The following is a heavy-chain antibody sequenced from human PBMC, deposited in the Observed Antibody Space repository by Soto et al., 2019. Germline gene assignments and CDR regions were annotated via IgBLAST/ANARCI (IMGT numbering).Heavy chain of an antibody. Sequence: SETLSLTCTVSGGSISGSSFYWGWIRQPPGKGLEWIANIYYSGSTYYNPSLKSRVTISVDTSKNQFSLKLSSVTAADTAVYYCGRVTAMGYGIDYWGQGTLVTVSS. D-gene: IGHD5-18*01. CDR3: GRVTAMGYGIDY. J-gene: IGHJ4*02. CDR1: GGSISGSSFY. V-gene: IGHV4-39*01. CDR2: IYYSGST.